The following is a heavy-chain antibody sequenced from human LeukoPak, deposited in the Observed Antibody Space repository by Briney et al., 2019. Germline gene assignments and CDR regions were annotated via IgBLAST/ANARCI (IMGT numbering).Heavy chain of an antibody. CDR1: GFTVSSNY. Sequence: PGGSLRLSCAASGFTVSSNYMSWVRQAPGKGLEWVSVIYSGGSTYYADSVKGRFTISRDNSKNTLYLQMNSLRAEDTAVYYCARDRRIPQVLGATSYFDYWGQGTLVTVSS. CDR3: ARDRRIPQVLGATSYFDY. V-gene: IGHV3-66*01. J-gene: IGHJ4*02. CDR2: IYSGGST. D-gene: IGHD1-26*01.